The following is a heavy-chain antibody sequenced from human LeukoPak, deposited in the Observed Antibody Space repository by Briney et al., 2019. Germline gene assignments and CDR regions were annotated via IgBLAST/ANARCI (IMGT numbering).Heavy chain of an antibody. J-gene: IGHJ4*02. D-gene: IGHD5-18*01. CDR3: ASLDTAMDFDY. CDR2: IIPIFGTA. CDR1: GGTFSSYA. Sequence: ASVKVSCKASGGTFSSYAISWVRQAPGQGFEWMGGIIPIFGTANYAQKFQGRVTITADESTSTAYMELSSLRSEDTAVYYCASLDTAMDFDYWGQGTLVTVSS. V-gene: IGHV1-69*13.